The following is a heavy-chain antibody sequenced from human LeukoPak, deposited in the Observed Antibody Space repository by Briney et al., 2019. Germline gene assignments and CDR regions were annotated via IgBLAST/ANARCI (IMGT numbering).Heavy chain of an antibody. CDR2: INSDGSST. CDR3: VRDLGYQLFDP. CDR1: GLIFDAYG. V-gene: IGHV3-74*01. D-gene: IGHD2-2*01. Sequence: GGSLSLSCAASGLIFDAYGVHCARHTARTRRGLVSHINSDGSSTNHAGSVKGRFSISRDNAKNTLYLQMNSLRVEDTAVYYCVRDLGYQLFDPWGQGTLVTVSS. J-gene: IGHJ5*02.